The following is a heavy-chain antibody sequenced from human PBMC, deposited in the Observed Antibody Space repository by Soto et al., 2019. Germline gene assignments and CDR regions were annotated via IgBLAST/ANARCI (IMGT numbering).Heavy chain of an antibody. CDR3: AMDLYGGSSRFDF. V-gene: IGHV3-30*03. Sequence: QVQLVESGGGVVQPGRSLRLSCAASGFTFSSNGIHWVRQAPGKGLEWVAVISSDGSNKYYADSVKGRFTISRDNSKNTLYLQMNSLRAEVTAVYYCAMDLYGGSSRFDFRGQGTLVTVSS. CDR2: ISSDGSNK. CDR1: GFTFSSNG. D-gene: IGHD2-15*01. J-gene: IGHJ4*02.